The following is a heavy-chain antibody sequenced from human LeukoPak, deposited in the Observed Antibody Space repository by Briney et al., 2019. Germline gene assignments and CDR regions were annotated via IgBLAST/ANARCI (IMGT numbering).Heavy chain of an antibody. CDR3: ARGPKATIVVVPAAIGNMDV. D-gene: IGHD2-2*01. CDR2: INPNSGGK. CDR1: GYTFTGYY. Sequence: VASVKVSCTASGYTFTGYYMHWVRQAPGQGLEWMGWINPNSGGKNYAQKFQGRITMTRDTSISTAYMELSRLRSDDTAVYYCARGPKATIVVVPAAIGNMDVWGKGTTVTISS. V-gene: IGHV1-2*02. J-gene: IGHJ6*03.